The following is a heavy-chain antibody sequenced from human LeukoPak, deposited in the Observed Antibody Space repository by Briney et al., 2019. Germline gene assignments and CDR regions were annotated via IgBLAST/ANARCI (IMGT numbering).Heavy chain of an antibody. CDR2: ISGSDDGT. J-gene: IGHJ4*02. D-gene: IGHD2-15*01. CDR3: AKSPVPSCRGSFCYPFDY. CDR1: GFTFSTYA. V-gene: IGHV3-23*01. Sequence: GGSLRLACAASGFTFSTYAMSWVRQIPGKGLEWVSAISGSDDGTYYADSVKGRFTISRDNSRNTLYLQTNTLRAEDTAVYFCAKSPVPSCRGSFCYPFDYWGQGNLVTVSS.